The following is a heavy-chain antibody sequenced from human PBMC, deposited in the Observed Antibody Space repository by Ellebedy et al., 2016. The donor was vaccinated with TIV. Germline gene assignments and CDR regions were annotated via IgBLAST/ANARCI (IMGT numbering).Heavy chain of an antibody. CDR3: TLNWNDYPVGGMDV. V-gene: IGHV3-48*02. CDR2: ISSRSSTI. CDR1: GFSVTSYS. D-gene: IGHD1-1*01. Sequence: PGGSLRLSCVASGFSVTSYSMNRVRQAPGKGLEWVSYISSRSSTIYYADSVKGRFTSSRDNGKNSLYLQMNSLRDEDTAVYFCTLNWNDYPVGGMDVWGQGTTVTVSS. J-gene: IGHJ6*02.